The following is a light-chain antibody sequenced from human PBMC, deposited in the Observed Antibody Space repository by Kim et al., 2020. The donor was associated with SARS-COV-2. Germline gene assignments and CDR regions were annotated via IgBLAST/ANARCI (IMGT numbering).Light chain of an antibody. Sequence: DIQMTQSPSTLSAFVGDRVTITCRATQSISGWLAWYQQKPRKAPKLLIYQASGLESGVPSRFSGSGSGTEFTLTISSLQPDDFATYYCQQYDSYPRTFGQGTKVDIK. CDR2: QAS. J-gene: IGKJ1*01. V-gene: IGKV1-5*03. CDR3: QQYDSYPRT. CDR1: QSISGW.